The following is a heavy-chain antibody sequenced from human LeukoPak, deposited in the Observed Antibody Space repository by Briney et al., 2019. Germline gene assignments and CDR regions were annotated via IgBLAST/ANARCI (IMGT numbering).Heavy chain of an antibody. CDR3: ARGRDGYNYVYYYYYYYMDV. D-gene: IGHD5-24*01. Sequence: SETLSLTCAVYGGSFSGYYWSWIRQPPATGLEWIGEINQCGSTNYNPSLKSRVTISVDTSKNQFSLKLSSVTAADTAVYYCARGRDGYNYVYYYYYYYMDVWGKGTTVTVSS. CDR1: GGSFSGYY. V-gene: IGHV4-34*01. J-gene: IGHJ6*03. CDR2: INQCGST.